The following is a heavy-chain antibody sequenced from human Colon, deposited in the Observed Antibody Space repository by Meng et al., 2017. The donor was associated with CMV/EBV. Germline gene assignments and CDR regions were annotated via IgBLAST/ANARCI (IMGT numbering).Heavy chain of an antibody. D-gene: IGHD3-16*01. CDR3: ASHSSYVWGSHH. CDR1: GYSFTGYY. Sequence: QGRRVQFGAEVRIPGASVKVSCKASGYSFTGYYIHWVRQAPGQGLEWMGWMDPTTGRTDYAQKFQGTVTMTRDTSISTAYLELSRLTSDDTAVYYCASHSSYVWGSHHWGQGTLVTVSS. V-gene: IGHV1-2*02. J-gene: IGHJ1*01. CDR2: MDPTTGRT.